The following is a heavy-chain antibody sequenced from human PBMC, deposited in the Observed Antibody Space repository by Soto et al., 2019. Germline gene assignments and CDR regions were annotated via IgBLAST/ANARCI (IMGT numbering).Heavy chain of an antibody. CDR3: ARGGYFDSSNYLAY. J-gene: IGHJ4*02. D-gene: IGHD3-22*01. Sequence: ASVKVSCKASGYAFTSYGINWVRQAPGRGLEWMGWINPGNGNTKYSQQFQGRVIIDRDTSASTAYMELSSLRSEDTAVYYCARGGYFDSSNYLAYWGLGTLVTVSS. V-gene: IGHV1-3*01. CDR1: GYAFTSYG. CDR2: INPGNGNT.